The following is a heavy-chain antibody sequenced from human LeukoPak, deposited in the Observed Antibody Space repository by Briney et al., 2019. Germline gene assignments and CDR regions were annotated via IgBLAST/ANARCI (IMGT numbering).Heavy chain of an antibody. CDR2: ISSSSSTI. V-gene: IGHV3-48*04. D-gene: IGHD3-10*01. Sequence: GGSLRLSCTASGFTFSDAWMNWVRQAPGKGLEWVSYISSSSSTIYYADSVKGRFTISRDNAKNSLYLQMNSLRAEDTAVYYCARDHLVRGVIITYDYWGQGTLVTVSS. J-gene: IGHJ4*02. CDR1: GFTFSDAW. CDR3: ARDHLVRGVIITYDY.